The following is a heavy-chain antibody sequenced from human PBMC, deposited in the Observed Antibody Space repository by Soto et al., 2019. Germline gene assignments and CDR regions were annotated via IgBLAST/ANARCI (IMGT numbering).Heavy chain of an antibody. CDR1: GFTFTSSA. D-gene: IGHD6-6*01. V-gene: IGHV1-58*01. J-gene: IGHJ4*02. CDR2: IVVGSGNT. Sequence: SVKVSCKASGFTFTSSAVQWVRQARGQRLAWIGWIVVGSGNTNYAQKFQERVTITRDMSTSTAYMELSSLRSEDTAVYYCAAHSRAYSSSCNPAWGQGSLVTVSS. CDR3: AAHSRAYSSSCNPA.